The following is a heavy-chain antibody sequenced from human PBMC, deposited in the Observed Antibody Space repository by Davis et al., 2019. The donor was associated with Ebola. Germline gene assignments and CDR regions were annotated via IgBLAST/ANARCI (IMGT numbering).Heavy chain of an antibody. CDR1: GFTFSDYY. CDR3: ARKLNIVASYYYYGMDV. CDR2: ISSSGSTI. V-gene: IGHV3-11*01. J-gene: IGHJ6*02. D-gene: IGHD5-12*01. Sequence: GGSLRLSCAASGFTFSDYYMSWIRQAPGKGLEWVSYISSSGSTIYYADSVKGRFTISRDNAKNSLYLQMNSLRAEDTAVYDCARKLNIVASYYYYGMDVWGQGTTVTVSS.